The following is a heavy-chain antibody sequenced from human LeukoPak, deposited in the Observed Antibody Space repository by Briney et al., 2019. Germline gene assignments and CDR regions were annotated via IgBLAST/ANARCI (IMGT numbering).Heavy chain of an antibody. V-gene: IGHV1-8*02. Sequence: ASVTVSCKASVYTCSIYDIDWGRHATAQGLELMGWMKPNSGNTAYAQRFQGRVTMSSDTSISTAYMELSSLRSEDTAVYYCARLPKYSRPLDYWGQGTLVTVSS. D-gene: IGHD6-6*01. CDR3: ARLPKYSRPLDY. CDR2: MKPNSGNT. CDR1: VYTCSIYD. J-gene: IGHJ4*02.